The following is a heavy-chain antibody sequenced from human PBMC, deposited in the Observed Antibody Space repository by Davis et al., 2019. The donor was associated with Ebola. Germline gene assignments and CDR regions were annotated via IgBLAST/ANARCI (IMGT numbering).Heavy chain of an antibody. J-gene: IGHJ3*02. CDR1: GLSVKTNY. CDR2: AYGAYHI. Sequence: GESLKISCTASGLSVKTNYMNWVRQTPGKALEWVSVAYGAYHIYYANSVRGRFTISTDSSKNTVYLQMNSLRDEDTAVYYCAKGEQYCSDISCYSFDAFGSWGQGTMVTVSS. V-gene: IGHV3-53*01. CDR3: AKGEQYCSDISCYSFDAFGS. D-gene: IGHD2-2*01.